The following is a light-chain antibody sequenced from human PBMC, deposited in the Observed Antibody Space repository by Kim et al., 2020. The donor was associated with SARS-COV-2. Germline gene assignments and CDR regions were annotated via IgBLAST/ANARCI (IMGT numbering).Light chain of an antibody. V-gene: IGLV3-21*04. CDR2: YDS. J-gene: IGLJ2*01. Sequence: SYELTQPPSVSVAPGKTARITCGGNNIGSKSVHWYQQKPGQAPVLVIYYDSDRPSGIPERFSGSNSGNTATLTISRVEAGDEADYYCQVCDSGVVFGGG. CDR1: NIGSKS. CDR3: QVCDSGVV.